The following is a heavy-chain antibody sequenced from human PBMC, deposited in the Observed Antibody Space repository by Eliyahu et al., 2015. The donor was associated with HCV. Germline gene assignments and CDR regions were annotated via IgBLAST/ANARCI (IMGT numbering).Heavy chain of an antibody. CDR3: ARYELWT. CDR2: XNHLGSX. V-gene: IGHV4-34*02. D-gene: IGHD3/OR15-3a*01. J-gene: IGHJ5*02. Sequence: QVQLQQWGTGLLKXSETLSLTCGVYNGPXSGSXXXWXRQPPGXGLEWIGEXNHLGSXNYNASLQSRVTISVDTSKNQFSLKLTSVTAADTAVYYCARYELWTWGQGTLVTVSS. CDR1: NGPXSGSX.